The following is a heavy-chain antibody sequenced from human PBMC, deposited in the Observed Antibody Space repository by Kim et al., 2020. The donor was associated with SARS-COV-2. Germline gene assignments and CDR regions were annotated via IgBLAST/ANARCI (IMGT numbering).Heavy chain of an antibody. Sequence: DSVKGRFTISRDNSKNSLYLQMNSLRAEDTALYYCAKDVLPLSITGTLDYWGQGTPVTVSS. D-gene: IGHD1-20*01. V-gene: IGHV3-43D*03. J-gene: IGHJ4*02. CDR3: AKDVLPLSITGTLDY.